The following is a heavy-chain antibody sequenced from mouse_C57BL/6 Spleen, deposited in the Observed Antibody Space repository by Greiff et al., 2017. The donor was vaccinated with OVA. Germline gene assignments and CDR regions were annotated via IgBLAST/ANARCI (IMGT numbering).Heavy chain of an antibody. CDR1: GYTFTSYW. D-gene: IGHD1-1*01. V-gene: IGHV1-53*01. Sequence: QVQLQQSGTELVKPGASVKLSCKASGYTFTSYWMHWVKQRPGQGLEWIGNINPSNGGPNYNEKFKSKATLTVDKSSSTAYMQLRSLTSEDSAVYYCARYYYGSSPAWFAYWGQGTLVTVSA. CDR3: ARYYYGSSPAWFAY. J-gene: IGHJ3*01. CDR2: INPSNGGP.